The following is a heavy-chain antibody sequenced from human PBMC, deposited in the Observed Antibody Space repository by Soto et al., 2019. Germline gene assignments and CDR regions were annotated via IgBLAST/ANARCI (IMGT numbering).Heavy chain of an antibody. V-gene: IGHV3-20*04. Sequence: GGSLRLSCAASGFTFEDYGMSWVRQLPGKGLQWVAGINWNGRTRDYVDSVRGRFTISRDDAKNSLYLQMNSLRAEDTALYYCAKDQLELLGGWFDPWGQGTLVTVSS. CDR1: GFTFEDYG. J-gene: IGHJ5*02. CDR2: INWNGRTR. CDR3: AKDQLELLGGWFDP. D-gene: IGHD1-7*01.